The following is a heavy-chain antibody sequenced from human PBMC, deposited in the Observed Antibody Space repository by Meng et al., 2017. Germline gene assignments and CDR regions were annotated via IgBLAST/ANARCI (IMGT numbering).Heavy chain of an antibody. Sequence: VQLVESGGGLVKPGGALRLPCAASGFTFSDYYMSWIRQAPGKGLEWVSYITSSASTIHYADSVKGRFTISRDNAKNSLYLQMNSLRAEDTAVYYCARVMGSYSSDYWGPGTLVTVSS. D-gene: IGHD6-13*01. CDR1: GFTFSDYY. CDR3: ARVMGSYSSDY. CDR2: ITSSASTI. V-gene: IGHV3-11*01. J-gene: IGHJ4*02.